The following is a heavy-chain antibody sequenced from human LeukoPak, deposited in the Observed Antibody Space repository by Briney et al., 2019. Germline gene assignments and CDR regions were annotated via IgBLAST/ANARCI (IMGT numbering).Heavy chain of an antibody. CDR2: ISSSGSTI. J-gene: IGHJ5*02. D-gene: IGHD6-6*01. CDR3: ARFRLMYSSSNWFDP. V-gene: IGHV3-11*04. CDR1: GFTFSDYY. Sequence: SGGSLRLSCAASGFTFSDYYMSWIRQAPGKGLEWVSYISSSGSTIYYADSVKGRFTISRDNAKNSLYLQMNSLRAEDTAVYYCARFRLMYSSSNWFDPWGQGTLVTVSS.